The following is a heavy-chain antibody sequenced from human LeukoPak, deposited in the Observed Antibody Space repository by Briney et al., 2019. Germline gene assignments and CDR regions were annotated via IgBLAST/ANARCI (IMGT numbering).Heavy chain of an antibody. V-gene: IGHV3-30*04. CDR1: GFTFSSYA. Sequence: GGSLRLSCAASGFTFSSYAMHWVRQAPGKGLEWVAVISYDGSNKYYADSVKGRFTISRDNSKNTLYLQMNSLRAEDTAVYYCARALSGYSGRLDYWGQGTLVTVSS. J-gene: IGHJ4*02. CDR3: ARALSGYSGRLDY. D-gene: IGHD3-3*01. CDR2: ISYDGSNK.